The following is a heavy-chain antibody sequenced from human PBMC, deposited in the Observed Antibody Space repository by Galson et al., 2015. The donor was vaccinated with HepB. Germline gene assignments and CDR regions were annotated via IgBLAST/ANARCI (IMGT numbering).Heavy chain of an antibody. V-gene: IGHV5-10-1*01. Sequence: QSGAEVKKPGESLRISCKGSGYSFTSYWISWVRQMPGKGLEWMGRIDPSDSYTNYSPSFQGHVTISADKSISTAYLQWSSLKASDTAMYYCAGEDLVKAVAGRKGDYWGQGTLVTVSS. CDR3: AGEDLVKAVAGRKGDY. CDR2: IDPSDSYT. CDR1: GYSFTSYW. J-gene: IGHJ4*02. D-gene: IGHD6-19*01.